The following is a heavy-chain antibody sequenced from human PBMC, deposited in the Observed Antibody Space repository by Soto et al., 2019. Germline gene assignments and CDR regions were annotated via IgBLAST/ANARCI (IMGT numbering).Heavy chain of an antibody. CDR3: ARRNVARSSWSQRVWFDP. CDR2: IDPSDSYT. D-gene: IGHD6-13*01. Sequence: EVLLVQSGAEVKKPGESLRISCKGSGYSFTSYWISWVRQMPGKGLEWMGRIDPSDSYTNYSPSFQGHVTISADKSISTAYLQWSSLKASDTAMYYCARRNVARSSWSQRVWFDPWGQRTLVTVSS. V-gene: IGHV5-10-1*03. J-gene: IGHJ5*02. CDR1: GYSFTSYW.